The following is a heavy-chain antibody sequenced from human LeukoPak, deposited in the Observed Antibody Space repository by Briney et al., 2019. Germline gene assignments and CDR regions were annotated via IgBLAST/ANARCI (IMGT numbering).Heavy chain of an antibody. CDR1: GGSISSGGYY. CDR2: IYTSGST. CDR3: AAFRDGFNWHLDN. J-gene: IGHJ1*01. V-gene: IGHV4-61*02. D-gene: IGHD5-24*01. Sequence: SETLSLTCTVSGGSISSGGYYWSWIRQPAGKGLEWIGRIYTSGSTNYNPSLKSRVTISVDTSKNQFSLKLTSVTAADTAVYYCAAFRDGFNWHLDNWGQGTLVTVSS.